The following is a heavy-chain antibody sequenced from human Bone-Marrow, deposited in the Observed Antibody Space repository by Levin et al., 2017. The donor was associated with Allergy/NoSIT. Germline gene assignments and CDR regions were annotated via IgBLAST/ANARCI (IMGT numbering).Heavy chain of an antibody. CDR2: ISVDGART. D-gene: IGHD1-26*01. J-gene: IGHJ4*02. Sequence: QAGGSLRLSCVASGFTFQRYAMSWVRQAPGKGLEWVTGISVDGARTYYAESVKGRFTISRDNSDNTLYLHMDSLRAEDTAMYFCAKDKTFYLISGIFESWGQGTPVTVSS. CDR3: AKDKTFYLISGIFES. V-gene: IGHV3-23*01. CDR1: GFTFQRYA.